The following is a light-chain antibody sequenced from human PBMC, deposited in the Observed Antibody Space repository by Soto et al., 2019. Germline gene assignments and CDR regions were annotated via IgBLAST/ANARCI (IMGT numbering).Light chain of an antibody. CDR3: QQRSNWPIT. CDR2: DTS. J-gene: IGKJ5*01. CDR1: QSVSSY. V-gene: IGKV3-11*01. Sequence: EIVLTQSPATLSVXPXXXXTXXXMASQSVSSYLAWYQQKPGQAPRLLIYDTSNRATGIPARFSGSGSGTDFTLTISSLEPEDFAVYYCQQRSNWPITFGQGTRLEI.